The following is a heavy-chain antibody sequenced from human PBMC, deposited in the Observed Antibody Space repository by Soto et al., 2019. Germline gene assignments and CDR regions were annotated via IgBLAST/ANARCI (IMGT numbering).Heavy chain of an antibody. CDR2: INHSGST. CDR1: GGSFSGYD. V-gene: IGHV4-34*01. D-gene: IGHD3-10*01. Sequence: PSETLSLTCAVYGGSFSGYDWSWIRQPPGKGLEWIGEINHSGSTNYNPSPKSRVNISVDTSKNQFSLKLSSVTAADTAVYYCARGLLWFGEFPGGYFDYWGQGTLVTV. J-gene: IGHJ4*02. CDR3: ARGLLWFGEFPGGYFDY.